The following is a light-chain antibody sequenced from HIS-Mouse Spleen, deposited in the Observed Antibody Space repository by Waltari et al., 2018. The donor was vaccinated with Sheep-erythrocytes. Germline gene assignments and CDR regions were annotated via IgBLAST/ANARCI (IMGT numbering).Light chain of an antibody. J-gene: IGLJ3*02. CDR3: AAWDDSLSGPV. V-gene: IGLV1-47*01. CDR2: RNN. Sequence: QSVLTQPPSASGTPGQRVTISCSGSSSNIGSNYVYWYQQLPGTAPKLLIYRNNQRPSGVPYRLSRSQSGTSASLAISGLRSEDEADYYCAAWDDSLSGPVFGGGTKLTVL. CDR1: SSNIGSNY.